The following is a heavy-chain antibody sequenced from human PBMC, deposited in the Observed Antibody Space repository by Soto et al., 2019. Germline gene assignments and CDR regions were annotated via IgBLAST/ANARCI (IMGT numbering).Heavy chain of an antibody. CDR2: INHSGST. V-gene: IGHV4-34*01. J-gene: IGHJ4*02. CDR1: GGSFSGYY. D-gene: IGHD2-15*01. Sequence: SETLSLTCAVYGGSFSGYYWSWIRQPPGKGLEWIGEINHSGSTNYNPSLKSRVTISADTSKNQFSLKLSSVTAADTAVYYCATSDSEVVDYWGQGTLVTVSS. CDR3: ATSDSEVVDY.